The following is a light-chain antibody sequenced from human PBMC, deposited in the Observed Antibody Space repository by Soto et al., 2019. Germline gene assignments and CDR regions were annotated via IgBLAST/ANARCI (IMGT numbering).Light chain of an antibody. Sequence: EIVLTQSAGTLSLSPGERATLSCRASQSVTSSYLAWYQLKPGHAPRLLIYGASSRATGIPDRLSGSGSGTDFTLTISRLDPEDFAVYFCQQYGSSPRTFGQGTKVDIK. V-gene: IGKV3-20*01. J-gene: IGKJ1*01. CDR2: GAS. CDR1: QSVTSSY. CDR3: QQYGSSPRT.